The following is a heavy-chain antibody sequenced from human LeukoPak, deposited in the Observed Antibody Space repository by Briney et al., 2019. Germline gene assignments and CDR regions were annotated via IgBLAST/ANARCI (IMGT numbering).Heavy chain of an antibody. D-gene: IGHD5-12*01. CDR3: AYSGYDFQAGKEQKDY. V-gene: IGHV4-34*01. CDR2: INHSGST. CDR1: GGSFSGYY. J-gene: IGHJ4*02. Sequence: PSETLSLTCAVYGGSFSGYYWSRIPQPPGKGLEWIGEINHSGSTNYNPSLKSRVTISVDTSKNQFSLKLSSVTAADTAVYYCAYSGYDFQAGKEQKDYWGQGTLVTVSS.